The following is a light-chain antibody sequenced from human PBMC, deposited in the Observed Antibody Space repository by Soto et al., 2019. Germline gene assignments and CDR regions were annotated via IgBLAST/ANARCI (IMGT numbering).Light chain of an antibody. V-gene: IGKV3-20*01. Sequence: EIVLTQSPGPLSLSPGNSAALSCRASQSVTGDKVAWYQQRPGQAPRLLIYGRSTRATDIPARFRGSGSGTDYTLTIGRLGPEDFAVYYCQHYENSVTFGQGTNVEIK. CDR2: GRS. CDR1: QSVTGDK. CDR3: QHYENSVT. J-gene: IGKJ1*01.